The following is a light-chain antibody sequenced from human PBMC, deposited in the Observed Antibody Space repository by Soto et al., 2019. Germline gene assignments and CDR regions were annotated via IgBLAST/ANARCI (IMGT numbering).Light chain of an antibody. Sequence: EIVLTQSPGTLSLSPGQRATLSCRASQSVRGHNLAWYQQKPGQAPRLLIVGASSRATGIPDRFSGSGAGTDFTLTSTSLAREDVAVYYCQQYGNSPKTFGQGTKVDIK. V-gene: IGKV3-20*01. CDR3: QQYGNSPKT. CDR1: QSVRGHN. CDR2: GAS. J-gene: IGKJ1*01.